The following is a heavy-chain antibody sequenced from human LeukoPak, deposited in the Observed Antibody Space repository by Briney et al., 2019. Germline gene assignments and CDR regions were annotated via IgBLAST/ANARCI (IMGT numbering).Heavy chain of an antibody. CDR3: ARDCSRTNCYGNY. V-gene: IGHV3-7*01. Sequence: GGSLRLSCAASGFTFSNYWMSWVRQAPGKGLEWVAIIKQDGNEIYYVDSMKGRFTISRDNAKNSLYLQMNSLRAEDTAVYYCARDCSRTNCYGNYWGQGTLVTVSS. J-gene: IGHJ4*02. CDR2: IKQDGNEI. CDR1: GFTFSNYW. D-gene: IGHD2-2*01.